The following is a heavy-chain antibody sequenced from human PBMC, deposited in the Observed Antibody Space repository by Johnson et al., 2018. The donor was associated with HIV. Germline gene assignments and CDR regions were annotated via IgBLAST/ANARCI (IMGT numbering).Heavy chain of an antibody. CDR3: ARDRVVELGANSDAFDI. J-gene: IGHJ3*02. Sequence: QMQLVESGGGLVKPGGSLRLSCAASGFAFSDYYMAWIRQAPGKGLEWVSFISSGSHSIYYADSVKGRFTGSRDNANNSLYLQMNSLRAEDTAVYYCARDRVVELGANSDAFDIWGQGTMVTVSS. D-gene: IGHD2-15*01. CDR1: GFAFSDYY. V-gene: IGHV3-11*04. CDR2: ISSGSHSI.